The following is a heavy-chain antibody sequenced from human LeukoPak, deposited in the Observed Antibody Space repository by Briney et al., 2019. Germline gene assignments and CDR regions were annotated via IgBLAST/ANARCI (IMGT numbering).Heavy chain of an antibody. J-gene: IGHJ4*02. V-gene: IGHV1-18*01. CDR1: GYTFTSYG. CDR2: ISAYNGNT. Sequence: GASVKVSCKASGYTFTSYGISWVRQAPGQGLEWMGWISAYNGNTNYAQKLQGRVTMTTDTSTSTAYMELRSLRSDDTAVYYCARGRYYYGSGSSFDYWGQGTLVTVSS. D-gene: IGHD3-10*01. CDR3: ARGRYYYGSGSSFDY.